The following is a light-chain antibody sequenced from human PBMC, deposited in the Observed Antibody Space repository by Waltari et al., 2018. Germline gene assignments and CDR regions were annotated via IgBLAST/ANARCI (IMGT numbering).Light chain of an antibody. Sequence: SSELTQDPAVSVALGQTVRITCQGDSLRRYYASWYQQKPGKAPILVIYDKNNRPSGIPDRFSGSSSGNTASLTISGTQAEDEADYYCNSRDSSGNHWVFGGGTKLTVL. CDR3: NSRDSSGNHWV. V-gene: IGLV3-19*01. CDR1: SLRRYY. J-gene: IGLJ3*02. CDR2: DKN.